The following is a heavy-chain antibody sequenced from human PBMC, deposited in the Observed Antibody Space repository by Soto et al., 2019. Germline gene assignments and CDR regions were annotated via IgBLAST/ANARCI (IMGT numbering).Heavy chain of an antibody. J-gene: IGHJ4*02. CDR2: ISGGGSTT. V-gene: IGHV3-23*01. D-gene: IGHD3-3*01. CDR1: GFNFNTFA. Sequence: DVELLESGGGLVQPGGSLRLSCAAAGFNFNTFAMTWVRQAPGKGLEWVSYISGGGSTTYYADSVKGRFAISRDNFKNTLYLQMNNLGAEDTAIYYCAKLDFWSSRPDDHWGQGTLVTVSS. CDR3: AKLDFWSSRPDDH.